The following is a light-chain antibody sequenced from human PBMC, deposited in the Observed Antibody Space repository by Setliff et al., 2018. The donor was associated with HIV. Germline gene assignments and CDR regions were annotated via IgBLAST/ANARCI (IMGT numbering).Light chain of an antibody. J-gene: IGLJ1*01. CDR2: EVN. CDR1: SSDVGIYNL. CDR3: CSYTTYSTYV. V-gene: IGLV2-23*02. Sequence: QSALAQPASVSGSPGQSIAISCTGTSSDVGIYNLVSWYQHHPGKAPKLIIYEVNKRPSGVSNRSSGSKSGNTASLTISGLQPEDETDYYCCSYTTYSTYVFGTGTKGTVL.